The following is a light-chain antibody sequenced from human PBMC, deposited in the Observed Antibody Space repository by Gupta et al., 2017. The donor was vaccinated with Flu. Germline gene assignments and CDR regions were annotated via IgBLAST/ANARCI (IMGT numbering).Light chain of an antibody. CDR2: DAS. Sequence: EIVLTQSPATLSLSPGERATLSCRASQSVSSSYLAWYQQKPGQAPRRLIYDASSRATGIPDRFSGSGSGTDFTLTISRLEPEDFAVYYCQQYGSSPYSFGQGTKLEIK. CDR1: QSVSSSY. CDR3: QQYGSSPYS. J-gene: IGKJ2*03. V-gene: IGKV3-20*01.